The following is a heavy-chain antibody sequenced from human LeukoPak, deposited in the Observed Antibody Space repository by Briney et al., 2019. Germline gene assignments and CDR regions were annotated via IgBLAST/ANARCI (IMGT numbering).Heavy chain of an antibody. CDR1: GFTVSSNY. V-gene: IGHV3-53*01. D-gene: IGHD4-17*01. CDR3: ARRDYGLDYGMDV. CDR2: IYSGGST. J-gene: IGHJ6*02. Sequence: TGGSLRLSCAASGFTVSSNYMSWVRQAPGKGLEWVSVIYSGGSTNYADFVKGRFTISRDNSRNTLYLQMNSLRAEDTAVYYCARRDYGLDYGMDVWGQGTTVTVSS.